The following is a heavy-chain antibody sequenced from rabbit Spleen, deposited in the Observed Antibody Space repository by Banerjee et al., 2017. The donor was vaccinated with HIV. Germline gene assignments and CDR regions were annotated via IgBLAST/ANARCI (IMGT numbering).Heavy chain of an antibody. D-gene: IGHD8-1*01. Sequence: QEQLVESGGGLVQPGGSLKLSCTASGFSFSNKAVICWVRQAPGKGLEWIACINAITGKAVYASWAKGRFTFSKTSSTTVTLQMTSLTVADAATYFCARDTGSSFSSYGMDLWGPGPLVTVS. CDR1: GFSFSNKAV. CDR2: INAITGKA. V-gene: IGHV1S45*01. J-gene: IGHJ6*01. CDR3: ARDTGSSFSSYGMDL.